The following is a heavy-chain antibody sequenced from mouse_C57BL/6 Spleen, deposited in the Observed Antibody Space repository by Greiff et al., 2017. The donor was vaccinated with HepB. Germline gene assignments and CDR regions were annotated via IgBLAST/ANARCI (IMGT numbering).Heavy chain of an antibody. Sequence: QVQLQQSGPELVKPGASVKISCKASGYSFTSYYIHWVKQRPGQGLEWIGWLYPGSGNTKYNEKFKGKATLTADTSSSTAYMQLSSLTSEDSAVYYCARDGYYPFAYWGQGTLVTVSA. J-gene: IGHJ3*01. V-gene: IGHV1-66*01. D-gene: IGHD2-3*01. CDR2: LYPGSGNT. CDR1: GYSFTSYY. CDR3: ARDGYYPFAY.